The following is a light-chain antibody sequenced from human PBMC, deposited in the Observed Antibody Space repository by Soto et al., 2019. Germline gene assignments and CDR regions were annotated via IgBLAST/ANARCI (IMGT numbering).Light chain of an antibody. CDR1: QSVSSY. J-gene: IGKJ1*01. CDR2: DAS. CDR3: QQRSNWLWT. V-gene: IGKV3-11*01. Sequence: EIVLTQSPATLSLSPGERATLSCRASQSVSSYLAWYQQKPGQAPRLLIYDASNRATGIPARFSGSGSGTDFTLTISSLEPEDFAVYYCQQRSNWLWTFAQGTKVAIK.